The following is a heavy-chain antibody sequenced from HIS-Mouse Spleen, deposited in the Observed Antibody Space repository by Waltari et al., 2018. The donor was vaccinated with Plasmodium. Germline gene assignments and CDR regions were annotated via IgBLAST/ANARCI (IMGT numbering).Heavy chain of an antibody. Sequence: EVQLVESGGGLVKPGGSLRLSCEASGFTFRSYSMNWVRQAPGKGLEWVSSISSSSSYIYYADSVKGRFTISRDNAKNSLYLQMNSLRAEDTAVYYCARESSSSWYFDYWGQGTLVTVSS. CDR1: GFTFRSYS. J-gene: IGHJ4*02. D-gene: IGHD6-13*01. CDR2: ISSSSSYI. CDR3: ARESSSSWYFDY. V-gene: IGHV3-21*01.